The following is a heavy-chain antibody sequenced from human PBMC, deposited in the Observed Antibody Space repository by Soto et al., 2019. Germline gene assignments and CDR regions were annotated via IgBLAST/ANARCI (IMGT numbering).Heavy chain of an antibody. V-gene: IGHV1-69*08. Sequence: QVQLVQSGAEVKKPGSSVKVSCKASGGTFSRYSITWVRQAPGHGLEWIGRIIPIYGIASYAQKFLGRVMITADESTSRGYMELSSLRCDDTAVYYCAREDRDRETGLVPAAIDGMDVWGQGTTVTVSS. CDR2: IIPIYGIA. D-gene: IGHD2-2*01. CDR1: GGTFSRYS. CDR3: AREDRDRETGLVPAAIDGMDV. J-gene: IGHJ6*02.